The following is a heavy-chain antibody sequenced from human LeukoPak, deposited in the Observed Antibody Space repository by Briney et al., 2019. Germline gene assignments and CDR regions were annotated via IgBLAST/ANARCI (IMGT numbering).Heavy chain of an antibody. CDR3: ARFIVVVPAAMGFDY. D-gene: IGHD2-2*01. V-gene: IGHV3-7*01. CDR1: GFTFSSYG. Sequence: GGSLRLSCAASGFTFSSYGMSWVRQAPGKGLEWVANIKQDGSEKYYVDSVKGRFTISRDNAKNSLYLQMNSLRAEDTAVYYCARFIVVVPAAMGFDYWGQGTLVTVSS. CDR2: IKQDGSEK. J-gene: IGHJ4*02.